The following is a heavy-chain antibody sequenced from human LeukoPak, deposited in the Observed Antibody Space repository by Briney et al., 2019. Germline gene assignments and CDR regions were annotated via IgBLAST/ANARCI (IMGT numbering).Heavy chain of an antibody. J-gene: IGHJ4*02. Sequence: QPGGSLRLSCTASGFTFSNFWMHWVRQAPGKGLVRVSGIDTAGRATRYADSVKGRFTISRDSAKNTLFLQINSLRAEDTAVYYCARTGGWLSNFDFWGQGSLVTVSS. D-gene: IGHD5-24*01. CDR3: ARTGGWLSNFDF. V-gene: IGHV3-74*01. CDR1: GFTFSNFW. CDR2: IDTAGRAT.